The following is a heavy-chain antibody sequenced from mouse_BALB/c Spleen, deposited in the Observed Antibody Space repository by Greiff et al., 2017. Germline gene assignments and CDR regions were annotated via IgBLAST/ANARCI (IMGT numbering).Heavy chain of an antibody. J-gene: IGHJ4*01. Sequence: QVQLKQSGAELVRPGTSVKISCKASGYTFTNYWLGWVKQRPGHGLEWIGDIYPGGGYTNYNEKFKGKATLTADTSSSTAYMQLSSLTSEDSAVYFCARSYDYDLYAMDYWGQGTSVTVSS. CDR3: ARSYDYDLYAMDY. V-gene: IGHV1-63*02. D-gene: IGHD2-4*01. CDR1: GYTFTNYW. CDR2: IYPGGGYT.